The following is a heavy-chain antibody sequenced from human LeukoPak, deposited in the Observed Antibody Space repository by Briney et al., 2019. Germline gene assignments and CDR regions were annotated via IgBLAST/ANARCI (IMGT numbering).Heavy chain of an antibody. V-gene: IGHV4-39*01. CDR2: IYYSGST. CDR1: GGSISSSSYY. D-gene: IGHD4-17*01. CDR3: ARSTVRVLEEYFQH. Sequence: PSETLSLTCTVSGGSISSSSYYWGWIRQPPGKGLEWIGSIYYSGSTYYNPSLKSRVTISVDTPKNQFSLKLSSVTAADTAVYYCARSTVRVLEEYFQHWGQGTLVTVSS. J-gene: IGHJ1*01.